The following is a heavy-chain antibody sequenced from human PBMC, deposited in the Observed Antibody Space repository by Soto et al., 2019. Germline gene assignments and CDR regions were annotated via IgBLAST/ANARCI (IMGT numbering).Heavy chain of an antibody. CDR2: VSKSDYT. CDR3: TREDSIIIPAVADF. J-gene: IGHJ4*02. V-gene: IGHV3-21*01. D-gene: IGHD6-19*01. Sequence: KSGGSLRLSCAVSGFTFTNYGINWVRQAPGKGLEWVSSVSKSDYTYYSESVKGRFTISRDNARNSVSLQMDNLGAEDTAVYYCTREDSIIIPAVADFWGQGTLVTVSS. CDR1: GFTFTNYG.